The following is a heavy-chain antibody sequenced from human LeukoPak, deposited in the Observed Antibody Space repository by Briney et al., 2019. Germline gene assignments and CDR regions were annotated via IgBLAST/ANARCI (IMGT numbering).Heavy chain of an antibody. CDR2: IYSSGST. CDR1: GGSINSGTLS. Sequence: PSETLSLTCTVSGGSINSGTLSWSWIRQPAGKGLEWIGHIYSSGSTNYNPSLKSRVTMSLYMSKNQFSLNLRSVTAADTAVYYCARDRTFDRTFDYWGQGTLVTVSS. J-gene: IGHJ4*02. V-gene: IGHV4-61*09. D-gene: IGHD3-22*01. CDR3: ARDRTFDRTFDY.